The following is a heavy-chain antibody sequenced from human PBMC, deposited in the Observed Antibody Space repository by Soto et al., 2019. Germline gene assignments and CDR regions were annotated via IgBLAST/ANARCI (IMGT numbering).Heavy chain of an antibody. D-gene: IGHD4-17*01. CDR1: GFTFTNYA. J-gene: IGHJ3*02. Sequence: PGGSLRLSCAASGFTFTNYAMNWVRQAPGKGLEWVSVISGSGGTAYYADSVKGRFTISIDNSNNMLHLQMNSLRAEDTAMYYCARLSHVFGDYVGAFDIWGQGTMVTVSS. V-gene: IGHV3-23*01. CDR3: ARLSHVFGDYVGAFDI. CDR2: ISGSGGTA.